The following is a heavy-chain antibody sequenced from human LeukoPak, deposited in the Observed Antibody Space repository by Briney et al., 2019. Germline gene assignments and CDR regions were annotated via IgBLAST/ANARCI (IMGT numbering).Heavy chain of an antibody. CDR2: INPNSGDT. V-gene: IGHV1-2*02. CDR1: GYTFTGYY. J-gene: IGHJ4*02. D-gene: IGHD3-10*01. Sequence: ASVKVSCKASGYTFTGYYIHWVRQAPGQGLEWMGWINPNSGDTDYAQKFQGRVTMTSDTSISTAYMDLSRLRSDDTAVYYCARKFLGSRGYYFDYWGQGTLVTVSS. CDR3: ARKFLGSRGYYFDY.